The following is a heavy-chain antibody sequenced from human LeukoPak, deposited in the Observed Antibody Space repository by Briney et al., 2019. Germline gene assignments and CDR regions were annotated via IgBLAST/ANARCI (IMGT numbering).Heavy chain of an antibody. Sequence: SETLSLTCTVSGGSISSSSYYWGWIHQPPGKGLEWIGSIYYSGSTYYNPSLKSRVTISVDTSKNQFSLKLSSVTAADTAVYYCARGDFRTDAFAIWGQGTMVTVSS. V-gene: IGHV4-39*01. CDR2: IYYSGST. CDR1: GGSISSSSYY. J-gene: IGHJ3*02. CDR3: ARGDFRTDAFAI. D-gene: IGHD3/OR15-3a*01.